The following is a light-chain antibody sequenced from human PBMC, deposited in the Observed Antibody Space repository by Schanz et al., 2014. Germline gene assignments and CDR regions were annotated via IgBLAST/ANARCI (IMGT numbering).Light chain of an antibody. CDR1: SGSVSTSYY. V-gene: IGLV8-61*01. J-gene: IGLJ3*02. CDR3: VLYVGSGIWV. Sequence: QTVVTQEPSFSVSPGGTVTLTCGLSSGSVSTSYYPSWYQQTPGQAPRTLIYSTNTRSSGVPDRFSGSILGNKAVLTITGAQADDESDYYCVLYVGSGIWVFGGGTKVTVL. CDR2: STN.